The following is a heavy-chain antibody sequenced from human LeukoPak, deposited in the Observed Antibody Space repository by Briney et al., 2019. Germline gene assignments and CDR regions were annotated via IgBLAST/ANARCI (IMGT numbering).Heavy chain of an antibody. J-gene: IGHJ6*03. Sequence: ASVKVSCKASGYTFTSYAMNWVRQAPGQGLEWMGWINTNTGNPTYAQGFTGRFVFSLDTSVSTAYLQISSLKAEDTAVYYCARRQTTDGLYSGGSFYYYYYYYMDVWGKGTTVTVSS. D-gene: IGHD2-15*01. CDR2: INTNTGNP. CDR3: ARRQTTDGLYSGGSFYYYYYYYMDV. CDR1: GYTFTSYA. V-gene: IGHV7-4-1*02.